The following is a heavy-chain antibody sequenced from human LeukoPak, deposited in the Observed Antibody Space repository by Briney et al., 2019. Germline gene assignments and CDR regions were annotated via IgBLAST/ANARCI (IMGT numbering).Heavy chain of an antibody. CDR1: GFTFSSYA. J-gene: IGHJ5*02. CDR3: GKDVQGPGWNWVDP. D-gene: IGHD2-15*01. V-gene: IGHV3-23*01. Sequence: GGSLRLSCAASGFTFSSYAMGWVRQAPGKGLEWVSVISGSGGSTYHADSVKGRFAISRDDSKNTLYLQMNSLRADDTAVYYCGKDVQGPGWNWVDPWGQGTLVTVSS. CDR2: ISGSGGST.